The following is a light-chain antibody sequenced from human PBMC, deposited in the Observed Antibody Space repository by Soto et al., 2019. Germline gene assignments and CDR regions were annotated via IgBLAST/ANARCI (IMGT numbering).Light chain of an antibody. CDR2: ATS. CDR3: QQYFASSWT. CDR1: QSIDSKY. Sequence: EIVLTQSPGTLSSSPGERATLSCRASQSIDSKYLAWYQHKPGQAPRLLIYATSSRATGIPDRFGGSGSGTDFTLTINSLEPEDFEVYYCQQYFASSWTFGQGTKVDIK. V-gene: IGKV3-20*01. J-gene: IGKJ1*01.